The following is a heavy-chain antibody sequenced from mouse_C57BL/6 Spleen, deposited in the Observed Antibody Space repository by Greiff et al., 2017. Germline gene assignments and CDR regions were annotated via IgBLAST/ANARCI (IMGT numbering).Heavy chain of an antibody. V-gene: IGHV5-4*01. CDR1: GFTFSSYA. J-gene: IGHJ2*01. Sequence: EVQLQESGGGLVKPGGSLKLSCAASGFTFSSYAMSWVRQTPEKRLEWVATISDGGSYTYYPDNVKGRFTISRDNAKNNLYLQMSHLKSEDTAMYYCARDGELLHYFDYWGQGTTLTVSS. D-gene: IGHD1-1*01. CDR3: ARDGELLHYFDY. CDR2: ISDGGSYT.